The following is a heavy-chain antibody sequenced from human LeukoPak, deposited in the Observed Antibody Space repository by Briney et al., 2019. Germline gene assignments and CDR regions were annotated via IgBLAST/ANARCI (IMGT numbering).Heavy chain of an antibody. J-gene: IGHJ4*02. V-gene: IGHV3-48*03. CDR3: ARSPTCSGWYYFDY. CDR2: LSSSGSSI. CDR1: GFTFSSFE. Sequence: GGSLRLSCAASGFTFSSFEMNWVRLAPGKGLEWVSYLSSSGSSIYYADSVKGRFTISRDNAKNSLYLQMSSLRAEDTAVYYCARSPTCSGWYYFDYWGQGTLVTVSS. D-gene: IGHD6-19*01.